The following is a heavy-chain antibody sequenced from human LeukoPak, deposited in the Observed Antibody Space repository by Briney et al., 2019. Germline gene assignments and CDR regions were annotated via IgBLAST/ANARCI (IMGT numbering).Heavy chain of an antibody. CDR2: IYPGDSDT. Sequence: GESLKISCKGSGYSFTSYWIGWVRQMPGKGLEWMGIIYPGDSDTRYSPSFQGQVTISADKSISTAYLQWSSLKASDTAMYYCARLLFVVVPAAIEGAYFDYWGQGTLVSVSS. CDR1: GYSFTSYW. CDR3: ARLLFVVVPAAIEGAYFDY. D-gene: IGHD2-2*01. J-gene: IGHJ4*02. V-gene: IGHV5-51*01.